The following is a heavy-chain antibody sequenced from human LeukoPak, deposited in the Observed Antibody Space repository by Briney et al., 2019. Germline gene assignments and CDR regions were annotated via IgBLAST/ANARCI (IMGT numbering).Heavy chain of an antibody. Sequence: PGRSLRLSCTASGFPFSNYAMNWVRQTPGKGLEWVALISFDGAKIYYADSVKGRFTISRDNSKNTLFLQMNSLTVEDTAVYYCARDPAKGAATYFDYWGRGTLVTVSS. J-gene: IGHJ4*02. CDR1: GFPFSNYA. CDR3: ARDPAKGAATYFDY. CDR2: ISFDGAKI. V-gene: IGHV3-30*04. D-gene: IGHD2-15*01.